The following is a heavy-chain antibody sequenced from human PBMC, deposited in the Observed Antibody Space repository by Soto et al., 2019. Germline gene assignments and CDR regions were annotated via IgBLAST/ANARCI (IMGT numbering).Heavy chain of an antibody. V-gene: IGHV1-69*13. J-gene: IGHJ6*02. CDR2: IIPIFGTA. D-gene: IGHD5-12*01. Sequence: SVKVSCKASGCTFSSYAISWVRQAPGQGLEWMGGIIPIFGTASYAQKFQGRVTITADESTSTAYMELSSLRSEDTAVYYCARGGYSGYDYTPEPYYYYGMDVWGQGTTVTVSS. CDR1: GCTFSSYA. CDR3: ARGGYSGYDYTPEPYYYYGMDV.